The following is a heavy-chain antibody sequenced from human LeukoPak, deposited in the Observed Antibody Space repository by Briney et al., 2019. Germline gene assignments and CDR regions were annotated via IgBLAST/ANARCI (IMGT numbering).Heavy chain of an antibody. CDR3: AREGPAIILSLDY. D-gene: IGHD2/OR15-2a*01. V-gene: IGHV3-23*01. J-gene: IGHJ4*02. CDR2: ISGSGDNT. CDR1: GFTFRNYA. Sequence: GGSLRLSCAASGFTFRNYAMSWVRQAPGKGLEWVSAISGSGDNTYYTDSVKGRFTISRDNSKNTLYLQMNSLRGDDTAVYFCAREGPAIILSLDYWSQGTLVTVSS.